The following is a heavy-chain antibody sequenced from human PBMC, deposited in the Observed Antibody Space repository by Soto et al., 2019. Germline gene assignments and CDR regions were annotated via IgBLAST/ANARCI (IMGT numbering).Heavy chain of an antibody. CDR2: INSDGSNT. D-gene: IGHD1-26*01. CDR1: GFTFSSYW. CDR3: ARWDLKLGRYYYYGMDV. V-gene: IGHV3-74*01. Sequence: GGSLRLSCAASGFTFSSYWMHWVRQAPGKGLVWVSRINSDGSNTSYADSVKGRFTISRDNAKNTLYLQMNSLRAEDTAVYYCARWDLKLGRYYYYGMDVWGQGTTVTVSS. J-gene: IGHJ6*02.